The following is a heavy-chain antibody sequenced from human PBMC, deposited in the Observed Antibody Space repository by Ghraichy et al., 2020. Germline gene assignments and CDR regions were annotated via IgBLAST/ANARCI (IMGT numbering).Heavy chain of an antibody. V-gene: IGHV3-23*01. D-gene: IGHD1-1*01. Sequence: GGSLRLSCAASGFSFPSYAMNWVRQAPGRGLEWVSSISASGDITYYGDSLKGRFTISRDNSKKTLYLQMNSLRAEDTAVYFCAKTNNAHWNEYPFDIWGQGTLVTISS. CDR1: GFSFPSYA. J-gene: IGHJ3*02. CDR2: ISASGDIT. CDR3: AKTNNAHWNEYPFDI.